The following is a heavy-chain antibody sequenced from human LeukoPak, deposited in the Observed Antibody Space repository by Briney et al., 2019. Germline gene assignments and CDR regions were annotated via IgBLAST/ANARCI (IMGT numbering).Heavy chain of an antibody. V-gene: IGHV1-46*01. Sequence: ASVKVSCKASGYTFTNYYIHWVRQAPGQGLEWMGKINLSGGSTNYAQKFQGRVTMTRDTSMSTVYMELSSLRSEDTAVYYCARDRFCSTTTCYDFYSDYWGQGTLATVSS. CDR1: GYTFTNYY. D-gene: IGHD2-2*01. J-gene: IGHJ4*02. CDR3: ARDRFCSTTTCYDFYSDY. CDR2: INLSGGST.